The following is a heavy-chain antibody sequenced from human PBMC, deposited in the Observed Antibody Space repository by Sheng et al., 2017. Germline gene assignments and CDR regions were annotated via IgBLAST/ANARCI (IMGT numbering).Heavy chain of an antibody. J-gene: IGHJ4*02. CDR3: VKEGQKTGYADY. CDR2: ISGSGGHI. D-gene: IGHD3-9*01. Sequence: EMQLVESGGALVQTGGSLRLSCVSSQFTFGTYAMSWVRQAPGKGLEWVSAISGSGGHIYYADSVKGRFTISRDNSKSTLYLQMNSLRAEDTAVYHCVKEGQKTGYADYWGQGTLVSVSS. CDR1: QFTFGTYA. V-gene: IGHV3-23*04.